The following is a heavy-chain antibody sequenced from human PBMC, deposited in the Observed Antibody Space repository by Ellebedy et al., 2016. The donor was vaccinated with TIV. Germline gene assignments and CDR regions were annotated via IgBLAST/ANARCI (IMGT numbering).Heavy chain of an antibody. J-gene: IGHJ4*02. D-gene: IGHD6-19*01. CDR3: TTVPYSSGWGLRFDY. CDR1: GFTFSGSA. V-gene: IGHV3-73*01. CDR2: IRSKANSYAT. Sequence: GESLKISXAASGFTFSGSAMHWVRQASGKGLEWVGRIRSKANSYATAYAASVKGRFTISRDDSKNTAYLQMNSLKTEDTAVYYCTTVPYSSGWGLRFDYWGQGTLVTVSS.